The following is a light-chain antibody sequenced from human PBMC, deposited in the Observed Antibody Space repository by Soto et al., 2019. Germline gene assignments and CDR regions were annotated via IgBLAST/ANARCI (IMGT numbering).Light chain of an antibody. CDR3: QQYNQWPPFT. CDR1: QSVSSK. V-gene: IGKV3-15*01. Sequence: EIVMTQSPATLSVSPGERATLSCRASQSVSSKLAWYQQKPGQAPRILIYGASTRATGIPARFSGSGSGTEFTLTISSLQSEDFAVYYCQQYNQWPPFTFGGGPKVEIK. J-gene: IGKJ4*01. CDR2: GAS.